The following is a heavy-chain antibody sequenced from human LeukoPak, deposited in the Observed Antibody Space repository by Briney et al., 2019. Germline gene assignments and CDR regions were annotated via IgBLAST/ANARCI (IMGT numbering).Heavy chain of an antibody. V-gene: IGHV3-30*04. CDR2: ISDDGSDK. J-gene: IGHJ5*02. D-gene: IGHD1-20*01. CDR3: ARGSISGVNWFDP. Sequence: GKSLRLSCAASGFTFSDYAMHWVRQAPGKGLGWVAVISDDGSDKRYADSVKGRFTISRDNARNTLYLQMNSLRAEDTAVYYCARGSISGVNWFDPWGQGTLVTVSS. CDR1: GFTFSDYA.